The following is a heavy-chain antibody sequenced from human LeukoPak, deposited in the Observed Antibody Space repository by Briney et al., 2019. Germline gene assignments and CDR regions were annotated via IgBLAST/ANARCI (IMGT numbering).Heavy chain of an antibody. J-gene: IGHJ4*02. V-gene: IGHV3-64*01. CDR2: ISSNGGST. D-gene: IGHD2-21*02. CDR1: GFTFSSYA. Sequence: GGALRLSCAASGFTFSSYAMHWVRQAPGKGLEYVSAISSNGGSTYYANSVKGRFTISRDNSKNTLYLQMGSLRAEDMAVYYCARSRVTEGVYYFDYWGQGTLVTVSS. CDR3: ARSRVTEGVYYFDY.